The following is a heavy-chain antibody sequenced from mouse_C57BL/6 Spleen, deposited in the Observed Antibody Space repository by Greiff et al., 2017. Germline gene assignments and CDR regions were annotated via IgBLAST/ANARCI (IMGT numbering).Heavy chain of an antibody. CDR3: ASYSTLYYFDY. J-gene: IGHJ2*01. Sequence: VQLQQPGAELVRPGTSVKVSCKASGYAFTNYLIEWVKQRPGQGLEWIGVINPGSGGTNYNEKFKGKATLTADKSSSTAYMQLSSLTSEDSAVYFCASYSTLYYFDYWGQGTTLTVSS. CDR2: INPGSGGT. V-gene: IGHV1-54*01. CDR1: GYAFTNYL. D-gene: IGHD5-1*01.